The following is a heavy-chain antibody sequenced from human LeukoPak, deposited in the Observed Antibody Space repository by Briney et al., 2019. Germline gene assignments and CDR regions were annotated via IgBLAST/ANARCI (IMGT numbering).Heavy chain of an antibody. J-gene: IGHJ4*02. CDR2: IRNDGTIK. V-gene: IGHV3-30*02. D-gene: IGHD3-16*02. CDR1: GITFSTYG. Sequence: GGSLRLSCAASGITFSTYGMHWVRQAPGKGLEWVAFIRNDGTIKYYADSVKGRLTISRDNSKNTLYLQMSSLRAEDTALYYCARYRDKDGNYGRHDHWGQGTLVTVSS. CDR3: ARYRDKDGNYGRHDH.